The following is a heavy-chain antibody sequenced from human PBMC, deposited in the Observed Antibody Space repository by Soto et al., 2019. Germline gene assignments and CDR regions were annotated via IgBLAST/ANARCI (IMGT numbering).Heavy chain of an antibody. D-gene: IGHD3-10*01. J-gene: IGHJ5*02. CDR1: GGTFSSYA. V-gene: IGHV1-69*06. CDR2: IIPIFGTA. Sequence: QVQLVQSGAEVKKPGSSVKVSCKASGGTFSSYAISWVRQAPGQGLEWMGGIIPIFGTANYAQKFQGRVTITADKSTSTAYMELSSLRSEDTVVYYCARGAGYYGSGSYSYNWFDPWGQGTLVTVSS. CDR3: ARGAGYYGSGSYSYNWFDP.